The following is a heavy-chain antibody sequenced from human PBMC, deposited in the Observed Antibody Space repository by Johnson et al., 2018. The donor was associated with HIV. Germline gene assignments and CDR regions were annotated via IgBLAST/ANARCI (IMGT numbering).Heavy chain of an antibody. D-gene: IGHD6-19*01. CDR3: AKDHYSSGWYGAFDI. J-gene: IGHJ3*02. V-gene: IGHV3-30*02. CDR1: AFTFSSYG. Sequence: QVQLVESGGGVVQPGGSLRLSCAASAFTFSSYGMHWVRQAPGKGLEWVAFIRSDGSNKYYADSVKGRFTISRDNSKNTLYLQMNSLRAEDTAVYYCAKDHYSSGWYGAFDILGQGTMVTVSS. CDR2: IRSDGSNK.